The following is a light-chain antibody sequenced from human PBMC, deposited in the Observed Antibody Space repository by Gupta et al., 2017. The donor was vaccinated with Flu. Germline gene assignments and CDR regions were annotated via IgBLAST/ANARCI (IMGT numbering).Light chain of an antibody. Sequence: DIVMIQSPDSLAVSLGERATINCKSSQSVLYSSNNKNYLAWYQQKPGQPPKLLIYWASTRESGVPDRFSGSGSGTDFTLTISSLQAEDVAVYYCQQYYSTPTFGGGTKVEIK. J-gene: IGKJ4*01. CDR1: QSVLYSSNNKNY. V-gene: IGKV4-1*01. CDR2: WAS. CDR3: QQYYSTPT.